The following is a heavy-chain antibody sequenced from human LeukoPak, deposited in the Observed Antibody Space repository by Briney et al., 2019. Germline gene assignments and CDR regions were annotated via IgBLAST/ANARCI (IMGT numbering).Heavy chain of an antibody. D-gene: IGHD2-15*01. CDR1: GGSFSGYY. J-gene: IGHJ5*02. CDR3: ARDEADCSGGSCYPEDWFDP. CDR2: INHSGST. V-gene: IGHV4-34*01. Sequence: SETLSLTCAVYGGSFSGYYWSWIRQPPGKGLEWIGEINHSGSTNYNPSLKSRVTISVDTSKNQLSLKLSSVTAADTAVYYCARDEADCSGGSCYPEDWFDPWGQGTLVTVSS.